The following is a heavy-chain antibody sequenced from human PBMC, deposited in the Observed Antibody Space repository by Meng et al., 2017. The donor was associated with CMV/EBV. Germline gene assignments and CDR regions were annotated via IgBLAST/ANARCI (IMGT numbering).Heavy chain of an antibody. J-gene: IGHJ3*02. V-gene: IGHV3-7*03. D-gene: IGHD3-10*01. CDR3: ARKRSQVSGSAFDI. Sequence: ETLSLTCAASGFTFSSYWMSWVRQAPGKGLEWVANIKQDGSEKYYVDSVKGRFTISRDNARNSLYLQMNSLRAEDTAVYYCARKRSQVSGSAFDIWGHGTMVTVSS. CDR1: GFTFSSYW. CDR2: IKQDGSEK.